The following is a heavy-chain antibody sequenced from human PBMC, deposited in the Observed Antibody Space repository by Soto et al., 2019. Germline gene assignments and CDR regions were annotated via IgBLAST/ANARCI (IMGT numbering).Heavy chain of an antibody. CDR2: IDAGNGNT. CDR1: GYTFTSYP. D-gene: IGHD5-18*01. Sequence: ASVKVSCNASGYTFTSYPTHWVRQAPGQRLEWMGWIDAGNGNTKYSQKFRGRVTFTTDTSASTAYMDLSSLRSEDTAVYYCARAGYSYASHYYGMDVWGQGTTVTVYS. V-gene: IGHV1-3*01. CDR3: ARAGYSYASHYYGMDV. J-gene: IGHJ6*02.